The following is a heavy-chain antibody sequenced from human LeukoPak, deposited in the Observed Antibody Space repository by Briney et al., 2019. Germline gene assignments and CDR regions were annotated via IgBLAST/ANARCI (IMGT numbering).Heavy chain of an antibody. Sequence: SETLSLTCAVYGGSFSGYYWSWIRQPPGKGLEWIGEINHSGSTNYNPSLKSRATISVDTSKNQFSLKLSSVTAADTAVYYCVRVLDSSGYYYGFDPWGQGTLVTVSS. V-gene: IGHV4-34*01. D-gene: IGHD3-22*01. CDR2: INHSGST. CDR1: GGSFSGYY. J-gene: IGHJ5*02. CDR3: VRVLDSSGYYYGFDP.